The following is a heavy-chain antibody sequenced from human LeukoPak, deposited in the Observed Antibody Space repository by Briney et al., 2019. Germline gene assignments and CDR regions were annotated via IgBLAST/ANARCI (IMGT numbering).Heavy chain of an antibody. J-gene: IGHJ3*02. D-gene: IGHD3-22*01. CDR3: ARGYYYDTSGPGGNAFDI. V-gene: IGHV4-38-2*01. CDR2: IFHSGST. CDR1: GYSISNGYY. Sequence: SETLSLTCGVSGYSISNGYYWGWIRQPPGKGLEWIGSIFHSGSTNYNPSLKSRVTISVDTSKNQFSLKLSSVTAADTALYYCARGYYYDTSGPGGNAFDIWGQGTMVTVSS.